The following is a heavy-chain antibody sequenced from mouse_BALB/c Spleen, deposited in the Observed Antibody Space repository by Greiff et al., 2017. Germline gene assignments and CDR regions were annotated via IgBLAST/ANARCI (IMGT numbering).Heavy chain of an antibody. CDR3: TPMITRTWFAY. Sequence: VQLQQSGTVLARPGPSVTLSCKASGYSFTSYCIHWVKQRPGQGLEWIGAIYPGNSDTSYNQKFKGKAKLTAVTSASTAYMEISSLTHEDSAVYYCTPMITRTWFAYWGQGTLVTVSA. J-gene: IGHJ3*01. D-gene: IGHD2-4*01. V-gene: IGHV1-5*01. CDR1: GYSFTSYC. CDR2: IYPGNSDT.